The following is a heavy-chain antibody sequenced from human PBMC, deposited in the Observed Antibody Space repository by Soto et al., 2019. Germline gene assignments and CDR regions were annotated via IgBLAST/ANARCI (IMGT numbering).Heavy chain of an antibody. CDR2: ISWDSGVI. Sequence: EVHLVESGGGLAQPGRSLRLSCVASGFSLDHYAMHWVRQAPGKGLEWVSGISWDSGVIDYADSVRGRFTISRDNAKNSRDRQMTSLRAEATALYYCVKVNVGVYFSSVSCYFDYWGQGSLVTVSS. CDR1: GFSLDHYA. V-gene: IGHV3-9*01. CDR3: VKVNVGVYFSSVSCYFDY. D-gene: IGHD2-2*01. J-gene: IGHJ4*02.